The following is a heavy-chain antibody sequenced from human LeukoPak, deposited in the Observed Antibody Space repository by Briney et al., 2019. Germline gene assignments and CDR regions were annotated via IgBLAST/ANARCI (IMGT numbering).Heavy chain of an antibody. CDR2: INYSGNT. J-gene: IGHJ6*02. V-gene: IGHV4-39*02. CDR1: GDSISSSPYF. CDR3: ARGPYYGMDV. Sequence: SSETLSLTCTVSGDSISSSPYFCGWLRQPPGKGLEWIGSINYSGNTYFNPSLQSRVAISVDTSKNQFSLKLSSVTAADTAVYYCARGPYYGMDVWGQGTTVTVSS.